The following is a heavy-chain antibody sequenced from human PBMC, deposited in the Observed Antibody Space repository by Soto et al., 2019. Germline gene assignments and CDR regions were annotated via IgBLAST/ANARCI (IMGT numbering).Heavy chain of an antibody. CDR1: GGSIISTTYY. J-gene: IGHJ4*02. D-gene: IGHD4-17*01. V-gene: IGHV4-39*01. CDR2: IFHSGSA. CDR3: ATRGFNGDPFDY. Sequence: QLQLQESGPGLVKPSETLSLTCTVSGGSIISTTYYWGWIRQPPGKGLEWIGTIFHSGSAYYSPSPKSRVTISLDTKRNQSSLVLRSVTAADTGVYYCATRGFNGDPFDYWGQGTLVTVSS.